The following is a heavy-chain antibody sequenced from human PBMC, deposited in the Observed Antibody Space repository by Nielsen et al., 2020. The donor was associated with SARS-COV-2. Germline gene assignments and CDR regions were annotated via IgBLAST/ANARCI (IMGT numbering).Heavy chain of an antibody. Sequence: GESLKISCAASGFTVSSNYMSWVRQAPGKGLEWVSVIYSGGSTYYADSVKGRFTISRDNSKNTLYLQMNSLRAEDTAVYYCARGITWLWYTSYNWFDPWGQGTLVTVSS. V-gene: IGHV3-53*01. J-gene: IGHJ5*02. D-gene: IGHD5-18*01. CDR2: IYSGGST. CDR3: ARGITWLWYTSYNWFDP. CDR1: GFTVSSNY.